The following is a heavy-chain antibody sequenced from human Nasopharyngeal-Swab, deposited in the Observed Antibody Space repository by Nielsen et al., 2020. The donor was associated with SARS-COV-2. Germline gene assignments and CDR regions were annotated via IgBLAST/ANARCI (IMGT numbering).Heavy chain of an antibody. J-gene: IGHJ4*02. D-gene: IGHD2-15*01. V-gene: IGHV3-30*03. CDR2: ISSDGSDK. Sequence: WIRQSPGKGLEWVSVISSDGSDKQYVDSVKGRFAISRDNSKNTLYLQMKSLRAEDTGVYYCASLRADTPDFAYWGQGTLVTVSS. CDR3: ASLRADTPDFAY.